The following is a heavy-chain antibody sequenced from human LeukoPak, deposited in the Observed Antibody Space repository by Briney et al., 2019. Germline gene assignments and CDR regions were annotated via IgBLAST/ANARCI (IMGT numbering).Heavy chain of an antibody. CDR2: IYSGGST. Sequence: GGSLRLSCAASGFTVSSNYMSWVRQAPGKGLEWVSVIYSGGSTYYADSVKGRFTISRDNSKSTLYLQMNSLRAEDTAVYYCARGLAYYYDSSGYYTPFFDYWGQGTLVTVSS. CDR1: GFTVSSNY. CDR3: ARGLAYYYDSSGYYTPFFDY. J-gene: IGHJ4*02. V-gene: IGHV3-53*01. D-gene: IGHD3-22*01.